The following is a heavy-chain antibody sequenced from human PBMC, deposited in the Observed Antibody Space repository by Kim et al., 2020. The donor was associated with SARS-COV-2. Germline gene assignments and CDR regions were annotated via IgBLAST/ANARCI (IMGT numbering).Heavy chain of an antibody. Sequence: ASVKVSCKASGYTFTSYYMHWVRQAPGQGLEWMGIINPSGGSTSYAQKFQGRVTMTRDTSTSTVYMELSSLRSEDTAVYYCARDRRITIFGVIITNAYYGMDLWGQGTTVTVSS. J-gene: IGHJ6*02. CDR2: INPSGGST. D-gene: IGHD3-3*01. CDR1: GYTFTSYY. CDR3: ARDRRITIFGVIITNAYYGMDL. V-gene: IGHV1-46*01.